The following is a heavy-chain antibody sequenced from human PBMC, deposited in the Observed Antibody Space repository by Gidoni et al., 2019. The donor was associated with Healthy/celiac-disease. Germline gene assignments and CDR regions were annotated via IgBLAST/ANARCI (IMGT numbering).Heavy chain of an antibody. Sequence: EVQLVQSGAEVKKPGESLKISCKGSGYSFTSYWLGWLRQMPGKGLEWMGIIYPGDSDTRYSPSFQGQVTISADKSISTAYLQWSSLKASDTAMYYCTRLPCSSTSCYVGDLGVDPWGQGTLVTVSS. J-gene: IGHJ5*02. D-gene: IGHD2-2*01. V-gene: IGHV5-51*01. CDR1: GYSFTSYW. CDR3: TRLPCSSTSCYVGDLGVDP. CDR2: IYPGDSDT.